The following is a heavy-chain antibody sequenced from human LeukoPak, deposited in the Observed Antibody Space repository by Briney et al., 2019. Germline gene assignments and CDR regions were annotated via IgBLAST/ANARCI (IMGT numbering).Heavy chain of an antibody. D-gene: IGHD3-10*01. J-gene: IGHJ4*02. V-gene: IGHV1-18*01. Sequence: ASVKVSCKASGYSSTSYGISWVRQAPGQGLEWMGWISAHNGNTKYAQEVQGRVIMTTDTSTSTAYMEMRSLRSDDTAVYYCARDLGNYFHFWGQGTLVTVSS. CDR1: GYSSTSYG. CDR3: ARDLGNYFHF. CDR2: ISAHNGNT.